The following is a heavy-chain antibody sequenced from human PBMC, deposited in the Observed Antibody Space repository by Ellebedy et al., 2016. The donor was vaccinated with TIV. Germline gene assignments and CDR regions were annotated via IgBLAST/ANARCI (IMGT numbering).Heavy chain of an antibody. V-gene: IGHV3-23*01. CDR3: AGFRGEAVAGNWFDP. CDR2: ISGSGVKT. Sequence: PGGSLRLSCADSGFTFDTHAMSWVRQAPGKGLEWVSHISGSGVKTYYADPVRGRFSISRDNSKNTLYLQMNSLRADDTAVYYCAGFRGEAVAGNWFDPWGQGTLVTVSS. D-gene: IGHD6-19*01. J-gene: IGHJ5*02. CDR1: GFTFDTHA.